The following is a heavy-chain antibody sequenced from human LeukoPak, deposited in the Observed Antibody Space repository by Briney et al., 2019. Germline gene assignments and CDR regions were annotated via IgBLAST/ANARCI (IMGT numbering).Heavy chain of an antibody. D-gene: IGHD3-22*01. J-gene: IGHJ3*02. CDR1: GGTFSSYA. V-gene: IGHV1-69*13. Sequence: SVKVSCKASGGTFSSYAITWVRQAPGQGLEWMGGITPIFGTTNYAQKFQGRVTITADESTSTAYMELSSLRSEDTAVYYCARDPGSYYDSSAQMSGGAFDIWGQGTMVTVSS. CDR2: ITPIFGTT. CDR3: ARDPGSYYDSSAQMSGGAFDI.